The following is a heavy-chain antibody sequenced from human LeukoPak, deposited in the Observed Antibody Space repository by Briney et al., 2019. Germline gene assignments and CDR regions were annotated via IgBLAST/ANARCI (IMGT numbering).Heavy chain of an antibody. D-gene: IGHD6-13*01. CDR2: INHSGST. Sequence: SETLSLTCAVYGGSFSGYYWSWIRQPPGKGLEWIGEINHSGSTNYNPSLKSRVTISVDTSKNQFSLKLSSVTAADTAVYYCARGPSLYSSSWYGYWGQGTLVTVSS. CDR1: GGSFSGYY. J-gene: IGHJ4*02. CDR3: ARGPSLYSSSWYGY. V-gene: IGHV4-34*01.